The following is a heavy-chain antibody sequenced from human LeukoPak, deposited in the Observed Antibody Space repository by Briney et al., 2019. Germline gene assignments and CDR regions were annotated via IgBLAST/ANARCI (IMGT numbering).Heavy chain of an antibody. CDR2: INGDGDST. Sequence: GGSLRLSCAASGFTFGDYGMHWVRQAPGKGLEWVALINGDGDSTFYEDSVEGRFTISRDNSRNSLYLQMNSLRSEDAALYYCTKDAFTWTNWFDPWGQGTLVTVSS. D-gene: IGHD3-3*02. CDR1: GFTFGDYG. J-gene: IGHJ5*02. V-gene: IGHV3-43*02. CDR3: TKDAFTWTNWFDP.